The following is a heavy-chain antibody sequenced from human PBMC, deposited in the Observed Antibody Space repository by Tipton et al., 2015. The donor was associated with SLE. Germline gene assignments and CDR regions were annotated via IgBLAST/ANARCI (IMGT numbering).Heavy chain of an antibody. D-gene: IGHD3-16*01. CDR1: GGSISSYY. CDR3: ARGENAFDI. Sequence: LRLSCTVSGGSISSYYWSWIRQPPGKGLEWIGYIYYSGSTNYNPSLKSRVTISVDTSKNQFSLKLSSVTAADTAVYYCARGENAFDIWGPGTMVPVSS. J-gene: IGHJ3*02. V-gene: IGHV4-59*01. CDR2: IYYSGST.